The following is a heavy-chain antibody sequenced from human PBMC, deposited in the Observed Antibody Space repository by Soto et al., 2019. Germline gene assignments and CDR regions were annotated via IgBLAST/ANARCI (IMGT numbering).Heavy chain of an antibody. CDR1: GYTLTELS. D-gene: IGHD2-2*01. J-gene: IGHJ3*02. V-gene: IGHV1-24*01. CDR2: FDPEDGET. CDR3: ATDHCSSTSCYPGAFDI. Sequence: ASVKVSCKVSGYTLTELSMHWVRQAPGKGLEWMGGFDPEDGETIYAQKFQGRVTMTEDTSTDTAYMELSSLRSEDTAVYYCATDHCSSTSCYPGAFDIWGQGTMVTVSS.